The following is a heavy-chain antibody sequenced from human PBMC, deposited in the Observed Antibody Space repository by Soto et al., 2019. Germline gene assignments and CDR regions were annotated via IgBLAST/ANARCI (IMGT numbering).Heavy chain of an antibody. Sequence: SETLSLTCAVYGGSFSGYYWSWIRQPPGRGLEWIGEINHSGSTNYNPSLKSRVTISVDTSKNQFSLKLSSVTAADTAVYYCASRKYYGDYPIDYWGQGTLVTVYS. CDR2: INHSGST. D-gene: IGHD4-17*01. CDR3: ASRKYYGDYPIDY. J-gene: IGHJ4*02. V-gene: IGHV4-34*01. CDR1: GGSFSGYY.